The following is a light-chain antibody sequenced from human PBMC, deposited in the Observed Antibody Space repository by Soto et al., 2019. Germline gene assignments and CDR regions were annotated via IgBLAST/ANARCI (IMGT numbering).Light chain of an antibody. CDR3: QQYSSWPPLT. J-gene: IGKJ4*01. CDR2: GAS. Sequence: EIVMTQSPATLSLSPGERATLSCRASQSVSSSYAWYQQKPGQAPSLLIYGASTRATGIPARFSGSGSGTEFTLTISSLESEDFAVYYCQQYSSWPPLTFGGGTKVEIK. V-gene: IGKV3-15*01. CDR1: QSVSSS.